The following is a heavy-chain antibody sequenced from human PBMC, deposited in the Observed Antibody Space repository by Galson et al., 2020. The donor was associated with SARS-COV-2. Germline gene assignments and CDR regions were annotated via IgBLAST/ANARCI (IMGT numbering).Heavy chain of an antibody. CDR1: GYTFTGHY. D-gene: IGHD3-10*01. J-gene: IGHJ6*02. Sequence: ASVTVSCKPSGYTFTGHYMHWVRQAPGQGLEWMGWINPNSGGTQYAQKFQGRVTMTRETSISTAYMELSRLRSDDTAIYYCARAGQSPDYYYYYNLDVWGQGTTVTVSS. CDR3: ARAGQSPDYYYYYNLDV. V-gene: IGHV1-2*02. CDR2: INPNSGGT.